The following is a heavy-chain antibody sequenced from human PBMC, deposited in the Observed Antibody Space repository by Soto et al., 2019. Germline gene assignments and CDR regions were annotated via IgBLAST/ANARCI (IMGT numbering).Heavy chain of an antibody. D-gene: IGHD6-19*01. CDR2: ISGSGGST. J-gene: IGHJ4*01. CDR1: GFTFSSYA. CDR3: ARRTSGWYLDY. V-gene: IGHV3-23*01. Sequence: EVQLLESGGGLVQPGGSLRLSCAASGFTFSSYAMSWVRQAPGKGLEWVSVISGSGGSTYYADSVKGRLTISRDNSKNTRYLQMNSLRAEDKAVYYCARRTSGWYLDYWVHGTLVNVSS.